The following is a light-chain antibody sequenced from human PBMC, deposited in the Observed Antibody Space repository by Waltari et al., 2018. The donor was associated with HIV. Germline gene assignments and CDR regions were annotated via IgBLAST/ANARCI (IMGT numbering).Light chain of an antibody. CDR1: QRISTY. CDR3: QQSFNLPFT. CDR2: ATS. V-gene: IGKV1-39*01. Sequence: DIQMTQSPSSLSASVGDRVTITCRASQRISTYLNWYQQKPGKAPKLLVYATSTLQSGVPSRFSGSGSGTDFSLTISSLLPEDVATYFCQQSFNLPFTFGGGTKVEIK. J-gene: IGKJ4*01.